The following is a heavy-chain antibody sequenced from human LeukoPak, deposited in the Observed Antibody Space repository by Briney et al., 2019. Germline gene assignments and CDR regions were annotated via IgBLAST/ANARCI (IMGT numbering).Heavy chain of an antibody. CDR3: ARVNYDFWSGYSPSTYYYMDV. CDR1: GGTFSSYA. J-gene: IGHJ6*03. CDR2: IIPIFGTA. Sequence: GSSVKVSCKASGGTFSSYAISWVRQAPGQGLEWMGGIIPIFGTANYAQKFQGRVTITADESTSTAYMELSSLRSEDTAVYYCARVNYDFWSGYSPSTYYYMDVWGKGTTVTVSS. D-gene: IGHD3-3*01. V-gene: IGHV1-69*01.